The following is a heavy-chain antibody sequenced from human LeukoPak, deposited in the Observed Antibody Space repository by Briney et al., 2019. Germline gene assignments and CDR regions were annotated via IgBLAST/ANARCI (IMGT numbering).Heavy chain of an antibody. CDR2: ISYDGSNK. D-gene: IGHD6-19*01. CDR1: GFTFSSYA. V-gene: IGHV3-30-3*01. CDR3: ARGGYSSGWYLIGGDY. J-gene: IGHJ4*02. Sequence: GGSLRLSCAASGFTFSSYAMHWVRQAPGKGLEWVAVISYDGSNKYYADSVKGRFTISRDNSKNTLYLQMNSLRAEDTAVYYCARGGYSSGWYLIGGDYWGQGTLVTVSS.